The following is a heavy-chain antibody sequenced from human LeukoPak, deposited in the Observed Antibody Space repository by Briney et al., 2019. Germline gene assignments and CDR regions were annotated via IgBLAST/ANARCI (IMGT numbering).Heavy chain of an antibody. D-gene: IGHD2-2*01. CDR2: IRSKAYGGTT. Sequence: GGSLRLSCTASGFTFGDYAMSWVRQAPGKGLEWVGFIRSKAYGGTTEYAASVKGRFTISRDDSKSIAYLQMNSLKTEDTAVYYCTRAPGYQLAISLPDAFDIWGQGTMVTVSS. CDR1: GFTFGDYA. V-gene: IGHV3-49*04. CDR3: TRAPGYQLAISLPDAFDI. J-gene: IGHJ3*02.